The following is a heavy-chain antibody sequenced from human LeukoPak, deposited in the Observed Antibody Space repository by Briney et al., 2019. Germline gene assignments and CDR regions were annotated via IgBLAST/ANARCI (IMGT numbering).Heavy chain of an antibody. Sequence: GGSLRPSCAASGFTFSSYGMHWVRQAPGKGLECVAIISYDGSNKYYTDSVKGRFTISRDNFKNTLYLQMNSLRAEDTAVYCCAKSGIEAAGSLVYFDYWGQGTLVTASS. CDR3: AKSGIEAAGSLVYFDY. J-gene: IGHJ4*02. D-gene: IGHD6-13*01. V-gene: IGHV3-30*18. CDR1: GFTFSSYG. CDR2: ISYDGSNK.